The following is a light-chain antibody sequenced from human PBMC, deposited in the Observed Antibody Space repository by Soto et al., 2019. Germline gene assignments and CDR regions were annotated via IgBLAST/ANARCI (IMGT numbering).Light chain of an antibody. V-gene: IGKV1-33*01. CDR3: HQYDNLPQT. J-gene: IGKJ2*01. CDR2: AAS. CDR1: QDISNY. Sequence: DIQMTQSPSSLSASVGDRVTITCQASQDISNYLNWYQQKPGKAPNLLIYAASNLETGVPSRFSGSGSGTDFTFTISSLQPEDIATYYCHQYDNLPQTFGQGTKLEIK.